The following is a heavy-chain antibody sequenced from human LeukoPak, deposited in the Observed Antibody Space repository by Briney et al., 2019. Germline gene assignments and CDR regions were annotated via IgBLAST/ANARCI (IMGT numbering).Heavy chain of an antibody. CDR3: ARAIRGLSGRFDP. Sequence: SETLSLTCAVYGGSFSGYYWSWIRQPPGKGLEWIGEINHSGSTNYNPSLKSRVTISVDTSKNQFSLKLSSVTAADTAVYYCARAIRGLSGRFDPWGQGTLVTVSS. D-gene: IGHD3-16*02. V-gene: IGHV4-34*01. J-gene: IGHJ5*02. CDR1: GGSFSGYY. CDR2: INHSGST.